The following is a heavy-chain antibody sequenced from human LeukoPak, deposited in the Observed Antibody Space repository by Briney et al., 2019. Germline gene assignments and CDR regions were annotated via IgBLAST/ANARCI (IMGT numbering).Heavy chain of an antibody. CDR2: ISGSGGNT. CDR3: ARDHGRWYFDL. V-gene: IGHV3-23*01. Sequence: GGSLRLSCAPSGFTFSSYAMSWVRQAPGMGLEWLSAISGSGGNTYYADSVKGRFTISRDNAKNSLYLQMNSLRAEDTAVYYCARDHGRWYFDLWGRGTLVTVSS. CDR1: GFTFSSYA. D-gene: IGHD3/OR15-3a*01. J-gene: IGHJ2*01.